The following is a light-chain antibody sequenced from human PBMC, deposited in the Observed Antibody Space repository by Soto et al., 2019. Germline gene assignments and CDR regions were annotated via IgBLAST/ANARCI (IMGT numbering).Light chain of an antibody. CDR1: RSVSSNY. Sequence: IVFTQSPDTLSLSPGERATLSFSASRSVSSNYLAWYQQKLGQAPRLLIYDASRRATGIPDRFSGSGSGTEFTLTINSLQSEDFAIYFCQQYNNWPITFGQGTRLEIK. CDR2: DAS. J-gene: IGKJ5*01. CDR3: QQYNNWPIT. V-gene: IGKV3D-20*02.